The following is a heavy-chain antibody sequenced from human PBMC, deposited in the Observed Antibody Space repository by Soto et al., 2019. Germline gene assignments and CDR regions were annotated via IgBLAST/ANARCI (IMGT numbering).Heavy chain of an antibody. V-gene: IGHV1-2*04. Sequence: ASVKVSCEASGYTFTGYYMHWVRQAPGQGLEWMGWINPNSGGTNYAQKFQGWVTMTRDTSISTAYMELSRLRSDDTAVYYCARTTPFTYYYGMDVWGQGTTVTVSS. CDR3: ARTTPFTYYYGMDV. D-gene: IGHD1-1*01. CDR2: INPNSGGT. CDR1: GYTFTGYY. J-gene: IGHJ6*02.